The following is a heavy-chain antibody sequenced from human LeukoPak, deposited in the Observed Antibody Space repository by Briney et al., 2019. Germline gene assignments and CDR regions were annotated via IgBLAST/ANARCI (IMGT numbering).Heavy chain of an antibody. V-gene: IGHV3-21*01. D-gene: IGHD3-9*01. CDR3: ARGELTYYGILPGYYMAPHLDS. CDR1: GLTFSSYS. CDR2: ISSSSSYI. Sequence: GGSLRLSCAASGLTFSSYSMNWVRQAPGKGQEWVSSISSSSSYINYADSVKGRFTISRHNAKNPLYLQMNRLRAEDTAVYYCARGELTYYGILPGYYMAPHLDSWGQGTLVTVSS. J-gene: IGHJ4*02.